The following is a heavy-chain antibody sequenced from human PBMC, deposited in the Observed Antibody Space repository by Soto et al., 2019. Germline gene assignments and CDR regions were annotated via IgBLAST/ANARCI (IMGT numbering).Heavy chain of an antibody. V-gene: IGHV3-74*01. CDR3: ARALNSSGWALMTDYCYYVLYX. D-gene: IGHD6-19*01. CDR2: INSDGSST. CDR1: GGTFSSYW. Sequence: ETLSLSCAASGGTFSSYWMHWIRQAPGKGLVWVSRINSDGSSTSYAYYVKGRFTISRDNAKNTLYLQMNSLRAEDTAVYYCARALNSSGWALMTDYCYYVLYXWGQGTLYTVSX. J-gene: IGHJ4*02.